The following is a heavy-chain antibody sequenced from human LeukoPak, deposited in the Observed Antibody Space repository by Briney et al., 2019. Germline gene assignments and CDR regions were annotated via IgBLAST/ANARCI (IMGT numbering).Heavy chain of an antibody. CDR1: GFTFSSYG. CDR2: ISYDGSNK. CDR3: ASGYCSGGSCPWAFDI. J-gene: IGHJ3*02. Sequence: PGGSLRLSCAASGFTFSSYGMHWVRQAPGKGLEWVAVISYDGSNKYYADSVKGRFTISRDNSKNTLYLQMNSLRTEDTAVYYCASGYCSGGSCPWAFDIWGQGTMVTVSS. D-gene: IGHD2-15*01. V-gene: IGHV3-30*03.